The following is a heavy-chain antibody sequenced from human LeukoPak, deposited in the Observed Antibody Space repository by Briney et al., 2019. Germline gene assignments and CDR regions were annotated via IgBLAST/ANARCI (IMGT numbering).Heavy chain of an antibody. D-gene: IGHD3-10*02. CDR3: AELGITMIGGV. Sequence: PGRSLRLSCAASGFTFSSYEMNWVRQAPGKGLEWVSYIRSSGSTIYYADSVKGRFTISRDNAKNSLYLQMNSLRAEDTGVYYCAELGITMIGGVWGKGTTVTISS. J-gene: IGHJ6*04. CDR2: IRSSGSTI. CDR1: GFTFSSYE. V-gene: IGHV3-48*03.